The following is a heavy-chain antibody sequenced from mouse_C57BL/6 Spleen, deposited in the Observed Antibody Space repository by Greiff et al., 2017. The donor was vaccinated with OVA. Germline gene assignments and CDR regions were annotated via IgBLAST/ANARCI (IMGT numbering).Heavy chain of an antibody. V-gene: IGHV14-2*01. Sequence: EVQLQQPGAELVKPGASVKLSCTASGFNINDYYMHWVKQRTEQGLEWIGRIDPEDGGTKYAQKFQGKATMTADTSSNTAYMQLSSLTSEDTAVYYGAREGKEYYFDYWGQGTTLTVSS. CDR2: IDPEDGGT. CDR3: AREGKEYYFDY. J-gene: IGHJ2*01. CDR1: GFNINDYY.